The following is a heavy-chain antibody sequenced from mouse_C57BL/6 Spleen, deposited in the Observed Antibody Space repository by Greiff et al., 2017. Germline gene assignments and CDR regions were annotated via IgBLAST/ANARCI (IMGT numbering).Heavy chain of an antibody. Sequence: DVKLVESEGGLVQPGSSMKLSCTASGFTFSDYYMAWVRQVPEKGLEWVANINYDGSSTYYLDSLKSRFIISRDNAKNILYLQMSSLKSEDTATYYCAREEYYGSMDYWGQGTTLTVSS. CDR1: GFTFSDYY. J-gene: IGHJ2*01. CDR3: AREEYYGSMDY. CDR2: INYDGSST. D-gene: IGHD1-1*01. V-gene: IGHV5-16*01.